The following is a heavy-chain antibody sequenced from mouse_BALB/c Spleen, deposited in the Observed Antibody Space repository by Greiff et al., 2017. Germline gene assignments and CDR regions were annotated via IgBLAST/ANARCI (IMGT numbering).Heavy chain of an antibody. J-gene: IGHJ4*01. V-gene: IGHV5-4*02. D-gene: IGHD2-10*02. CDR1: GFTFSDYY. Sequence: EVMLVESGGGLVKPGGSLKLSCAASGFTFSDYYMYWVRQTPEKRLEWVATISDGGSYTYYPDSVKGRFTISRDNAKNNLYLQMSSLKSEDTAMYYCARESEYGNYENAMDYWGQGTSVTVSS. CDR2: ISDGGSYT. CDR3: ARESEYGNYENAMDY.